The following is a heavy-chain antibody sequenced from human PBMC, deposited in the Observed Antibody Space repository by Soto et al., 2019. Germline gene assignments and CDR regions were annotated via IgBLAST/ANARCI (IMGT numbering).Heavy chain of an antibody. J-gene: IGHJ6*02. Sequence: GGSLRLSCAASGFTFCSYAMSWVRQAPGKGLEWVSAISGSGGSTYYADSVKGRFTISRDNSKNTLYLQMNSLRAEDTAVYYCAKDREAITMIVVVITPDYGMDVWGQGTTVTVSS. V-gene: IGHV3-23*01. CDR1: GFTFCSYA. D-gene: IGHD3-22*01. CDR2: ISGSGGST. CDR3: AKDREAITMIVVVITPDYGMDV.